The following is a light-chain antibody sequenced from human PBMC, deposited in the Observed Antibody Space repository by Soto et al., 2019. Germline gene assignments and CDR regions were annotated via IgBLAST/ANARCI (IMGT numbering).Light chain of an antibody. CDR1: QSVNSN. J-gene: IGKJ1*01. CDR2: DAS. CDR3: QQYTNWPRT. V-gene: IGKV3-15*01. Sequence: EIVMTQSPVTLSVSPGERATLSCRASQSVNSNLAWYQQKPGQAPSLLISDASTRATGIPARFSGSGSGTEFTLTISSLQSEDFAVYFCQQYTNWPRTFGQGTKVDIK.